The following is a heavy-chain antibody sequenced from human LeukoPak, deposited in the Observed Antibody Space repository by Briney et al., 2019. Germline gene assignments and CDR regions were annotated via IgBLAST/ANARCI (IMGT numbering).Heavy chain of an antibody. V-gene: IGHV3-33*03. D-gene: IGHD3-10*01. J-gene: IGHJ4*02. CDR1: GFSLKTYG. Sequence: GGSLRLSCAASGFSLKTYGMHWVRQAPGKGLEWVAIIWYDGSNRFYADSVKGRFTISRDNSKSTLYLQMNTLRAEDTAVYFCASGLVGGSFDYWGQGTLVTVFS. CDR2: IWYDGSNR. CDR3: ASGLVGGSFDY.